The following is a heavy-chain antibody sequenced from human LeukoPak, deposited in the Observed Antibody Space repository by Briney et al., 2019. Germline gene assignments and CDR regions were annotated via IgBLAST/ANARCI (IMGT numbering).Heavy chain of an antibody. J-gene: IGHJ4*02. CDR2: ISSDGSKA. Sequence: RGSLRLSCAASGFRFNTYWMHWVRQAPGEGLVWVSLISSDGSKALYADSVQGRFTISRDNAKNTVYLQVSSLSAEDTAMYYCVRREAGGSNSWFYFDYWGQGTPVRVSS. CDR3: VRREAGGSNSWFYFDY. D-gene: IGHD6-13*01. V-gene: IGHV3-74*01. CDR1: GFRFNTYW.